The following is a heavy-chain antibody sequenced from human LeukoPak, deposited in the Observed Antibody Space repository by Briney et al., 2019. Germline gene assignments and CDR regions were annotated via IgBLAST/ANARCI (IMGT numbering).Heavy chain of an antibody. CDR1: GGTFSSYA. V-gene: IGHV3-30*04. J-gene: IGHJ4*02. CDR3: ARGLSSGWLNYFDY. Sequence: SCKASGGTFSSYAMHWVRQAPGKGLEWVALISYDGTNKYYTDSVKGRFTISRDNSKNTLYLQMNSLRAEDTAVYYCARGLSSGWLNYFDYWGQGTLVTVSS. CDR2: ISYDGTNK. D-gene: IGHD6-19*01.